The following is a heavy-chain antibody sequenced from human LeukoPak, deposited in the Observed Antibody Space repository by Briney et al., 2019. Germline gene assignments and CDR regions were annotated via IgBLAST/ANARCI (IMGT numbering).Heavy chain of an antibody. CDR1: RFTFISYG. V-gene: IGHV3-30*18. CDR2: ISYDGGNE. Sequence: SGGSLRLSCAASRFTFISYGMHWVRQAPGKGLEWVAVISYDGGNEYYADSVKGRFTISRDNSKNTLYLQMNSLRDEDTAVYYCAKGGWASGWSSLDYWGQGTLVTVSS. CDR3: AKGGWASGWSSLDY. J-gene: IGHJ4*02. D-gene: IGHD6-19*01.